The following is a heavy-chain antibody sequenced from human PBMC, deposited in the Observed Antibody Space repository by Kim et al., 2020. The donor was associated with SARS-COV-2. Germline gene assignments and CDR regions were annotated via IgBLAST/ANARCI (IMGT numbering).Heavy chain of an antibody. Sequence: KGRFTISRDNSKNTLYLQMNSLRAEDTAVYYCAVSAAGTTYYYYYYGMDVWGQGTTVTISS. J-gene: IGHJ6*02. V-gene: IGHV3-66*01. D-gene: IGHD6-19*01. CDR3: AVSAAGTTYYYYYYGMDV.